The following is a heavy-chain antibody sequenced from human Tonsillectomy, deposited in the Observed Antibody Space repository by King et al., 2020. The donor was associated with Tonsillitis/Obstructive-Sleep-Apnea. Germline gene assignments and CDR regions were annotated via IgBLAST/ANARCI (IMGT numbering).Heavy chain of an antibody. Sequence: VQLVESGGVLFQPGGSLRLPCAPHGFAFSYYWMSWVRQAPGKGLEWVASLKYDVRDKHYVDSLKGRFTISRHTDKSSLFVQMNSLIAEDTAVYYCARLRDNATTYDYWGQGTLVTVSS. CDR3: ARLRDNATTYDY. CDR1: GFAFSYYW. J-gene: IGHJ4*02. CDR2: LKYDVRDK. D-gene: IGHD1-14*01. V-gene: IGHV3-7*01.